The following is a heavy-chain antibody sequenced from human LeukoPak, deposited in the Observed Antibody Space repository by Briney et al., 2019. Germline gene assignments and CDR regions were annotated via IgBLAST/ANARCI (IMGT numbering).Heavy chain of an antibody. V-gene: IGHV3-30*02. CDR3: VRGQKWPRPYFDY. D-gene: IGHD5-24*01. CDR1: GFTFSSYG. J-gene: IGHJ4*02. Sequence: GSLRLSCAASGFTFSSYGMHWVRQAPGKGLEWVAFIRYDGSNKYYADSVKGRFTISKDSSKNTLYLQMNSLRAEDTAVYYGVRGQKWPRPYFDYWGQGTLVTVSS. CDR2: IRYDGSNK.